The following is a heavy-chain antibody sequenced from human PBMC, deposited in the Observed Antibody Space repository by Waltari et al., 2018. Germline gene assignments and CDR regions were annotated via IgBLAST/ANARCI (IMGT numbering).Heavy chain of an antibody. J-gene: IGHJ4*02. CDR2: ISGSDGSI. D-gene: IGHD3-16*02. Sequence: QLQLQESGPGLVKPSETLSLTCAVSGGSVSRGTWWSWIRQAPGKGLEWLGRISGSDGSIRVNPSFKSRITVSRDTSKNQFSLTLRYVTAADTAVYFGATGYCNPVYCYEGRFESWGQGVPVTVSA. CDR1: GGSVSRGTW. CDR3: ATGYCNPVYCYEGRFES. V-gene: IGHV4-4*02.